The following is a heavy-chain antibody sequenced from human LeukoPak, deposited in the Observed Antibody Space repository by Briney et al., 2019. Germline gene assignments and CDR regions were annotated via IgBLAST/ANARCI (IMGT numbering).Heavy chain of an antibody. CDR1: GYTLTELS. D-gene: IGHD3-22*01. CDR3: ATVAGIYDSSGYYWGN. V-gene: IGHV1-24*01. CDR2: FDPEDGET. Sequence: ASVKVSCKVSGYTLTELSMHWVRQAPGKGLEWMGGFDPEDGETIYAQKFQGRVTMTEDTSTDTAYMELSSLRSEDTAVYYCATVAGIYDSSGYYWGNWGQGTLVTVSS. J-gene: IGHJ4*02.